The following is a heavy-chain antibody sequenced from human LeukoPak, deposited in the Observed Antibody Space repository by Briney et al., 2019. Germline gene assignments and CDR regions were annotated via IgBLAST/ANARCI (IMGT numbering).Heavy chain of an antibody. D-gene: IGHD2-15*01. CDR3: ARVDLRAAYFDY. J-gene: IGHJ4*02. CDR1: GGSIRSYY. CDR2: IYTSGST. Sequence: SETLSLTCTDSGGSIRSYYWSWIRQPAGKGLEWIGRIYTSGSTGYNPSLKSRVTMSVDTSKNQFSLKLSSVTAADTAVYYCARVDLRAAYFDYWGQGTLVTVSS. V-gene: IGHV4-4*07.